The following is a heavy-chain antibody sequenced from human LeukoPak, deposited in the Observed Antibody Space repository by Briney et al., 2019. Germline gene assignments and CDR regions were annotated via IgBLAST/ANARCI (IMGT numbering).Heavy chain of an antibody. D-gene: IGHD3-16*01. CDR1: GYTFSSYD. V-gene: IGHV1-8*01. Sequence: ASVKVSCKASGYTFSSYDVNWVRQATGQGLEWMGWMNTNSGNTGYAQKFQGRVTIIRNTSISTAYMELSSLRSEDTAVYYCARAAGGTRNYYMDVWGKGTTVAVSS. CDR2: MNTNSGNT. J-gene: IGHJ6*03. CDR3: ARAAGGTRNYYMDV.